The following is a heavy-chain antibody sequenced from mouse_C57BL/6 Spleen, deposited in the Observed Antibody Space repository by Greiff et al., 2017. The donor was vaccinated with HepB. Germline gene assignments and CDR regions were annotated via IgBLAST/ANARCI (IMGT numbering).Heavy chain of an antibody. CDR3: AREDYYGSSPDY. CDR1: GYTFTDYY. Sequence: VQLQQSGPELVKPGASVKISCKASGYTFTDYYMNWVKQSHGKSLEWIGDINPNNGGTSYNQKFKGKAILTVDKSSSTAYMELRSLTSEDSAVYYCAREDYYGSSPDYWGQGTTLTVSS. V-gene: IGHV1-26*01. J-gene: IGHJ2*01. D-gene: IGHD1-1*01. CDR2: INPNNGGT.